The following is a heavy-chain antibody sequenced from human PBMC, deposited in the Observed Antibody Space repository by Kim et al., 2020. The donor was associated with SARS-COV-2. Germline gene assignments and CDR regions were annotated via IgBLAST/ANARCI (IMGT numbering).Heavy chain of an antibody. CDR1: GYTFDKFG. CDR2: ISTDSRDT. D-gene: IGHD2-21*02. Sequence: ASVKVSCKASGYTFDKFGINWVRQAPGQGLEWLGWISTDSRDTNFAQKFQGRVTMTSDASTRTAFMELRSLTFDDTAVYYCATGGGVLYCGGDCLSKWGQGTLVTVSS. CDR3: ATGGGVLYCGGDCLSK. V-gene: IGHV1-18*01. J-gene: IGHJ4*02.